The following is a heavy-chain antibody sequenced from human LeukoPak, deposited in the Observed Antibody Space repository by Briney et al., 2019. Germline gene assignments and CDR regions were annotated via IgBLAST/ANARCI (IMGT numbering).Heavy chain of an antibody. D-gene: IGHD6-19*01. CDR2: IYYSGST. J-gene: IGHJ6*03. Sequence: SETLSLTCTVSGGSISSSSYYWGWIRQPPGKGLEWIGSIYYSGSTYYNPSLKSRVTISVDTSKNQFSLKLSSVTAADTAVYYCARHGSSSGWYGTHYYYYYMDVWGKGTTVTISS. CDR1: GGSISSSSYY. CDR3: ARHGSSSGWYGTHYYYYYMDV. V-gene: IGHV4-39*01.